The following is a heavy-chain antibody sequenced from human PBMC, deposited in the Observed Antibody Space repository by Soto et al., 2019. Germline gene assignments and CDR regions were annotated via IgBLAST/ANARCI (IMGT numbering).Heavy chain of an antibody. CDR3: ARDLQLWLPTLDY. J-gene: IGHJ4*02. D-gene: IGHD5-18*01. CDR2: ISYDGSNK. CDR1: GFTFSSYA. V-gene: IGHV3-30-3*01. Sequence: GGSLRLSCAASGFTFSSYAMHWVRQAPGKGLEWVAVISYDGSNKYYADSVKGRFTISRDNSKNTLYLQMSSLRAEDTAVYYCARDLQLWLPTLDYWGQGTLVTVSS.